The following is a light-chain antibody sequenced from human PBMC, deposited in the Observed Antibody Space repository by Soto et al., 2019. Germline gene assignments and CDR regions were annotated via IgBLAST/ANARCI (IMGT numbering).Light chain of an antibody. V-gene: IGKV3-15*01. J-gene: IGKJ4*01. Sequence: EIMMTQSPATLSVSPGERATLSCRASQSVSSNLAWYQQKPGQAPRLLIYGASTRATGIPARFSGSGSGTEFTFTISSLQSEDFAVYYCQQYNNWPLTFGGGTKVDIK. CDR3: QQYNNWPLT. CDR1: QSVSSN. CDR2: GAS.